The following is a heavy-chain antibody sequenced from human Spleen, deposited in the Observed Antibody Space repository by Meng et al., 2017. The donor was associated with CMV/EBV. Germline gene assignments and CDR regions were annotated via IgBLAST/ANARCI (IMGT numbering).Heavy chain of an antibody. CDR3: ARDQRAYDFWSGYFY. V-gene: IGHV4-34*01. CDR2: INHSGST. J-gene: IGHJ4*02. Sequence: SETLSLTCAVYGGSFSGYYWSWIRQPPGKGLQWIGEINHSGSTNYNPSLKSRVTISIDRSKNQFSLNMTSVTAADTALYYCARDQRAYDFWSGYFYWGQGTLVTVS. CDR1: GGSFSGYY. D-gene: IGHD3-3*01.